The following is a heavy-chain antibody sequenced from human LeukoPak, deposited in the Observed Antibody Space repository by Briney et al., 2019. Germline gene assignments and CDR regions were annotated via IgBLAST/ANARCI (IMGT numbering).Heavy chain of an antibody. CDR2: IYYSGST. D-gene: IGHD3-9*01. J-gene: IGHJ6*02. V-gene: IGHV4-59*08. Sequence: SETLSLTCAVYGGSFSGYYWSWIRQPPGKGLEWIGYIYYSGSTNYNPSLKSRVTISVDTSKNQFSLKLSSVTAADTAVYYCARLTMEYYDILTGYSTYYYYGMDVWGQGTTVTVSS. CDR1: GGSFSGYY. CDR3: ARLTMEYYDILTGYSTYYYYGMDV.